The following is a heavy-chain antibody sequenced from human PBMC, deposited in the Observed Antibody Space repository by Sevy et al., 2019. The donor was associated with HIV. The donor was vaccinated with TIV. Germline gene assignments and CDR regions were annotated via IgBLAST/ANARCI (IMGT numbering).Heavy chain of an antibody. CDR1: GGSISSSSYY. J-gene: IGHJ4*02. CDR3: ARPDCISTSCYVDY. CDR2: IYYSGST. Sequence: SETLSLTCTVSGGSISSSSYYWGWIRQPPGKGLEWIGSIYYSGSTYYNPSLKSRVTISVDTSKNQFSLKLSSVTAADTAVYYCARPDCISTSCYVDYWGQGTLVTVSS. D-gene: IGHD2-2*01. V-gene: IGHV4-39*01.